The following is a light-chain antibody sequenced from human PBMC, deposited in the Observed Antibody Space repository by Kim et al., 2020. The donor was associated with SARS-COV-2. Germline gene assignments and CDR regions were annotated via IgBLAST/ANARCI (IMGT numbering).Light chain of an antibody. J-gene: IGKJ2*01. CDR3: HQYNNWHA. V-gene: IGKV3-15*01. Sequence: EIVMTQSPGPLSVSPGERVTLSCRASQSVSSKLAWYQQKPGQAPRLLIYGASTRASGIPVRFSGSGSGTEFTLTISSLQSEDFAVYYCHQYNNWHAFGQGTKLEI. CDR2: GAS. CDR1: QSVSSK.